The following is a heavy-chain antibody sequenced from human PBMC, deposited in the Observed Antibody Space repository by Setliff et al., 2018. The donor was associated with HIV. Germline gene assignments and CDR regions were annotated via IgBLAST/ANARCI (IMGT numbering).Heavy chain of an antibody. CDR2: ISYDGSNK. D-gene: IGHD2-2*01. V-gene: IGHV3-30*01. CDR3: AKSRQGDYCSSTVCYVIDS. CDR1: GFSFSSYA. J-gene: IGHJ4*02. Sequence: GGSLRLSCVGYGFSFSSYAIHWVRQAPGKGLEWVAVISYDGSNKYYADFVKGRFTISRDNSKNTLYLQMNSLRAEDTAVYYCAKSRQGDYCSSTVCYVIDSWGQGTLVTVSS.